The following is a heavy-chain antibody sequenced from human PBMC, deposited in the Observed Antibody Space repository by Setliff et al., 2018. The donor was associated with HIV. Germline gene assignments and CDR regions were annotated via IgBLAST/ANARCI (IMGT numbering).Heavy chain of an antibody. D-gene: IGHD3-22*01. CDR2: VNPNSGGT. CDR1: GYTFTDYY. Sequence: ASVKVSCKASGYTFTDYYIHWVRQAPGQGLQWMGWVNPNSGGTNYAQKFQGRVTVTRDTSISTAYMELSRLRSDDTAVYYCARGMDDSSGYYYGYYDYYMDVWGKGTTVTVSS. V-gene: IGHV1-2*02. CDR3: ARGMDDSSGYYYGYYDYYMDV. J-gene: IGHJ6*03.